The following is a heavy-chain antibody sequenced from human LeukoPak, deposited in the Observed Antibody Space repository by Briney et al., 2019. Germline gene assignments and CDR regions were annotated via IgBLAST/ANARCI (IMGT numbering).Heavy chain of an antibody. J-gene: IGHJ3*02. CDR1: GFSHDGFA. V-gene: IGHV1-58*02. D-gene: IGHD4-23*01. CDR3: AADGGYSGRNGFDI. CDR2: IVVDSGNT. Sequence: GASVKVSCKTSGFSHDGFAIQWVRQARGQRPEWIGWIVVDSGNTDYAQNFKGRGTITRDVSTGTAYLELSSLRSDDTAVYYCAADGGYSGRNGFDIWGQGTMVTISS.